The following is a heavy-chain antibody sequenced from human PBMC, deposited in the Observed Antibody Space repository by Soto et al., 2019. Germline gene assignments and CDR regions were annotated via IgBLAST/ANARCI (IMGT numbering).Heavy chain of an antibody. V-gene: IGHV3-23*01. CDR1: GFTFSSYA. D-gene: IGHD2-8*02. CDR2: ISGSGGST. J-gene: IGHJ4*02. Sequence: GGSLRLSCAASGFTFSSYAMSWVRQAPGKGLEWVSAISGSGGSTYYADSVKGRFTISRDNSKNTLYLQMNSLRAEDTAVYYCAKDGIKSWWSINKNYFDYWGQGTLVTVSS. CDR3: AKDGIKSWWSINKNYFDY.